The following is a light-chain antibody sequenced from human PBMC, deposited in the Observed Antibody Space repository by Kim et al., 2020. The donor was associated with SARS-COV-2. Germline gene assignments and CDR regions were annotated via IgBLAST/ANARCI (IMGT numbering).Light chain of an antibody. CDR3: QQYGSSALT. CDR1: QSVSSSS. Sequence: SPGERAHLACRASQSVSSSSLAWYQQKPGQAPRLRIYGASSRATGIPDRFSGSGSGTDFTLTISRLEPEDFAVYYCQQYGSSALTFGGGTKLEIK. V-gene: IGKV3-20*01. J-gene: IGKJ4*01. CDR2: GAS.